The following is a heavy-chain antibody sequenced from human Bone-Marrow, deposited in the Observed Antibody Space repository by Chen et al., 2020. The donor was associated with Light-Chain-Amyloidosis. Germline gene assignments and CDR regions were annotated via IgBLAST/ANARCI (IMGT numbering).Heavy chain of an antibody. D-gene: IGHD3-16*01. CDR1: GGSMDYYY. V-gene: IGHV4-59*01. CDR3: GRDNIGGVDF. CDR2: IYNSGTT. Sequence: QVQLQESGPGLVKPSETLSLTCTVSGGSMDYYYWNWIRQPPGKGLELIGYIYNSGTTNYNPSLRSRATMSVDMSKKQFSRKLSSVTAADTAVYYCGRDNIGGVDFWGQGTPVTVSS. J-gene: IGHJ4*02.